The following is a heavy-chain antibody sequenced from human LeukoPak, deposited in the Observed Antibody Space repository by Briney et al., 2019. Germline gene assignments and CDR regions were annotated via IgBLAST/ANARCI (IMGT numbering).Heavy chain of an antibody. J-gene: IGHJ4*02. Sequence: PSEALSLTCTVSGGSISSYYWSWIRQPPGKGLEWIGYIYYSGSTNYNPSLKSRVTISVDTSKNQFSLKLSSVTAADTAVYYCARHPYPNYFDYWGQGTLVTVSS. V-gene: IGHV4-59*08. CDR2: IYYSGST. D-gene: IGHD2-2*02. CDR3: ARHPYPNYFDY. CDR1: GGSISSYY.